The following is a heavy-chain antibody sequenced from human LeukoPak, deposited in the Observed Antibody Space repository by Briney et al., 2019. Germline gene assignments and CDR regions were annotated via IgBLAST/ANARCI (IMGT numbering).Heavy chain of an antibody. J-gene: IGHJ3*01. D-gene: IGHD2/OR15-2a*01. CDR3: VRGYYSNSFDF. CDR1: GYTFTSYS. V-gene: IGHV3-48*02. Sequence: GGSLRLSCAASGYTFTSYSMSWVRQAPGKGLEWVSFISNSDDTRYYADSVRGRFTISRDDAKNSLYLQMSSLRDGDTAVYYCVRGYYSNSFDFWGQGTVVTVSS. CDR2: ISNSDDTR.